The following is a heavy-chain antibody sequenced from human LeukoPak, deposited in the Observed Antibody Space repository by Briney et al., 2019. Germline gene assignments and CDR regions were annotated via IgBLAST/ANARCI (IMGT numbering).Heavy chain of an antibody. CDR1: GFTFSSYA. V-gene: IGHV3-30-3*01. D-gene: IGHD3-22*01. Sequence: GGSLRLSCAASGFTFSSYAMHWVRQAPGKGLEWVAVISYDGSNKYYADSVKGRFTISRDNSKNTLYLQMNSLRAEDTAVYYCARDASHYYDSSGYYSGWGQGTLVTVSS. J-gene: IGHJ4*02. CDR3: ARDASHYYDSSGYYSG. CDR2: ISYDGSNK.